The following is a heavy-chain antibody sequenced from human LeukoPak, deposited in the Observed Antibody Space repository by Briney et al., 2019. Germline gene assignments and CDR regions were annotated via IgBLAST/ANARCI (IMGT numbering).Heavy chain of an antibody. CDR3: ARAGSHGYYYYYGMDV. Sequence: GGSLRLSCAASGFTFSTYSMNWVRQAPGKGLEWVSSISSSSSFIYYTDSVKGRFTISRDNAKNSLFLQMNSLRAEDTAVYYCARAGSHGYYYYYGMDVWGQGTTVTVSS. CDR2: ISSSSSFI. J-gene: IGHJ6*02. V-gene: IGHV3-21*01. CDR1: GFTFSTYS. D-gene: IGHD5-24*01.